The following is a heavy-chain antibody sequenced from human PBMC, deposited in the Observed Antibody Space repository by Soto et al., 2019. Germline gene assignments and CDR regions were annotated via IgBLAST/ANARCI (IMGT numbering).Heavy chain of an antibody. CDR2: IYYSGST. Sequence: SETLSLTCTVSGGSISSSSYYWGWIRQPPGKGLEWIGSIYYSGSTYYNPSLKSRVTISVDTSKNQFSLKLSSVTAADTAVYYCARHKGMDYYYYYMDVWGKGTTVTVSS. V-gene: IGHV4-39*01. CDR3: ARHKGMDYYYYYMDV. J-gene: IGHJ6*03. D-gene: IGHD3-10*01. CDR1: GGSISSSSYY.